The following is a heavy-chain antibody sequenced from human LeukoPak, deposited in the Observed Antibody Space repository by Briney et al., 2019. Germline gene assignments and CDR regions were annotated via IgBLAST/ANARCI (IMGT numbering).Heavy chain of an antibody. D-gene: IGHD4-17*01. V-gene: IGHV3-7*01. CDR1: AFTFSRYW. Sequence: GGALRLSCAASAFTFSRYWMSWVRQAPGKGVEGVANIKEDGRVKNYLDSVRGRFTISRDNAKNSLSLQMNTLRAEDTAVYYCATAPLRGLDYYYMDVWGKGTTVTVSS. CDR3: ATAPLRGLDYYYMDV. CDR2: IKEDGRVK. J-gene: IGHJ6*03.